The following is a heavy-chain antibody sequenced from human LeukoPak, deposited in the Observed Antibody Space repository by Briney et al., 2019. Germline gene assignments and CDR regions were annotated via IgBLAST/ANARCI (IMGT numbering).Heavy chain of an antibody. J-gene: IGHJ6*03. V-gene: IGHV3-30*04. CDR3: ARGIAAAGTSYYYYMDV. D-gene: IGHD6-13*01. Sequence: GGSLRLSCAASGFTFSTYAMHWVRQAPGKGLEWLTVISYNGSHQYYSDSVKGRFTISRDNAKNSLYLQMNSLRAEDTAVYYCARGIAAAGTSYYYYMDVWGKGTTVTVSS. CDR2: ISYNGSHQ. CDR1: GFTFSTYA.